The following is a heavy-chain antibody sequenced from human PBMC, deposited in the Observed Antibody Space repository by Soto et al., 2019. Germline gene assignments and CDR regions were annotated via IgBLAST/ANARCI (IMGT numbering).Heavy chain of an antibody. CDR2: INHSGST. D-gene: IGHD1-26*01. Sequence: QVQLQQWGAGLLKPSETLSLTCAVYGGSFSGYYWSWIRHPPGKGLEWIGEINHSGSTNYNPSLKSRVTLTVDTSKNQFSLKLSSVTAADTAVYYCARRWELSRFDYWGQGTLVTVSS. CDR1: GGSFSGYY. V-gene: IGHV4-34*01. CDR3: ARRWELSRFDY. J-gene: IGHJ4*02.